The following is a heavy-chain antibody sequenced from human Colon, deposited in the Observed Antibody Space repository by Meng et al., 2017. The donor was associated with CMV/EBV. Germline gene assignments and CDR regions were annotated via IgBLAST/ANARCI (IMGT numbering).Heavy chain of an antibody. CDR2: INPNNGNT. J-gene: IGHJ4*02. V-gene: IGHV1-18*01. D-gene: IGHD3-16*01. CDR3: ARDWGDTTKVIVDY. Sequence: ASGYTFITYGIRWLRQAPGQGLEWMGWINPNNGNTVYAPRFRDRVTMTTDASTSTAYMELTSLTSDDTAVYYCARDWGDTTKVIVDYWGRGTLVTVSS. CDR1: GYTFITYG.